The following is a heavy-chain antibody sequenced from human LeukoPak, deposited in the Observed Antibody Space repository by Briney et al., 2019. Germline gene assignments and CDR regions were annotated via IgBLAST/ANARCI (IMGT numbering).Heavy chain of an antibody. J-gene: IGHJ3*02. CDR2: ISSSGSNI. V-gene: IGHV3-11*01. CDR1: GFIFSDYY. Sequence: GGSLRLSCAASGFIFSDYYMSWIRQAPGKGLEWVSYISSSGSNIYNADSVKGRFTISRDNAKNSLSLQMNSLRAEDTAVYYCARDQASAFDIWGLGTMVTVSS. CDR3: ARDQASAFDI.